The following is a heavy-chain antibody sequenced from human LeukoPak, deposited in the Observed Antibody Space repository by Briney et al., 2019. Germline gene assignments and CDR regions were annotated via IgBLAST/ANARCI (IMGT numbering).Heavy chain of an antibody. D-gene: IGHD3-22*01. V-gene: IGHV4-4*07. Sequence: PSETLSLTCTVSGGSISSYYWSWIRQPAGKGLEWIGRSSTTGNTNYNPSLKSRVTMSVDTSKNQFSLRLTSVTAAGTAVYYCVRGSYYDSGRNCFDPWGQGTLVTVSS. J-gene: IGHJ5*02. CDR2: SSTTGNT. CDR1: GGSISSYY. CDR3: VRGSYYDSGRNCFDP.